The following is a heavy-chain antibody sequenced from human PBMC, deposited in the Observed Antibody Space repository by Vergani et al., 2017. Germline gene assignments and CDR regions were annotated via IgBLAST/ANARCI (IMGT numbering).Heavy chain of an antibody. D-gene: IGHD3-10*01. CDR2: FHHSGMT. CDR1: NDSISSGYF. CDR3: ARHGGSVNFYYLFDS. V-gene: IGHV4-38-2*02. J-gene: IGHJ4*02. Sequence: QVQLQESGPGLVKPSETLSLTCTVSNDSISSGYFWGWIRRPPAKGLEWIASFHHSGMTYNNPYLKSRVTISVDTSKNSISLMLNSVTAADTALYYCARHGGSVNFYYLFDSWGQGTLVTVSS.